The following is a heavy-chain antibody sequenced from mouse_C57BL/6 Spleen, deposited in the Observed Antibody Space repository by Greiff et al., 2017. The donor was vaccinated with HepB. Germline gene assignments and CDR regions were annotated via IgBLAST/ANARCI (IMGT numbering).Heavy chain of an antibody. CDR3: ASSAYDGYSSFAY. CDR2: INPSSGYT. CDR1: GYTFTSYT. V-gene: IGHV1-4*01. J-gene: IGHJ3*01. Sequence: VQLQQSGAELARPGASVKMSCKASGYTFTSYTLHWVKQRPGQGLEWIGYINPSSGYTKYHQTFKDKATLTADKSSSTAYMQLRILTSEDYAVYDCASSAYDGYSSFAYWGQGTLVAVS. D-gene: IGHD2-3*01.